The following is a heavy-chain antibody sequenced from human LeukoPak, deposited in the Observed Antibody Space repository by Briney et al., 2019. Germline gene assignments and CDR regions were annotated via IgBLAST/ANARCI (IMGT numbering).Heavy chain of an antibody. CDR2: INYSGGT. V-gene: IGHV4-59*01. CDR1: GGSISNYY. D-gene: IGHD2-15*01. J-gene: IGHJ5*02. CDR3: ARDRTGYCSGGSCYTAQGFDP. Sequence: ASETLSLTCTVSGGSISNYYWNWIRQPPGKGLEWIGYINYSGGTNYNPSLKSRVTISVDTSKNQFSLKLSSVTAADTAVYYCARDRTGYCSGGSCYTAQGFDPWGQGTLVTVSS.